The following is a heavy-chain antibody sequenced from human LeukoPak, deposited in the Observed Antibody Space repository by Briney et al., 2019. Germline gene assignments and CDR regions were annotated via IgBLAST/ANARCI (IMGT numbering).Heavy chain of an antibody. CDR3: ARRLTMVRGFDYYYGMDV. CDR2: ISSSGSTI. D-gene: IGHD3-10*01. V-gene: IGHV3-11*01. CDR1: GFTFSDYY. Sequence: GGSLRLSCAASGFTFSDYYMSWIRQAPGKGLEWVSYISSSGSTIYYADSVKGRFTISRDNAKNSLYLQMNSLRAEDTAVYYCARRLTMVRGFDYYYGMDVWGQGTTVTVSS. J-gene: IGHJ6*02.